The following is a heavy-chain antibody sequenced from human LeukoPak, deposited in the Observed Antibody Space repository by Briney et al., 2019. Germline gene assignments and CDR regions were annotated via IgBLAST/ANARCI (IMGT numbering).Heavy chain of an antibody. CDR3: AKDPRTVRGVFDY. Sequence: GGSLRLSCAASGFTFDDYAMHWVRQAPGKGLEWVSGISWNSGSTYYADSVKGRFTISRDNSKNTLYLQMNSLRAEDTAVYYCAKDPRTVRGVFDYWGQGTLVTVSS. J-gene: IGHJ4*02. CDR2: ISWNSGST. D-gene: IGHD3-10*01. V-gene: IGHV3-23*01. CDR1: GFTFDDYA.